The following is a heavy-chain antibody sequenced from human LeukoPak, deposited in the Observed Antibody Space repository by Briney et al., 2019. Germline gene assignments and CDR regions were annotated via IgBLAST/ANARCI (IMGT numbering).Heavy chain of an antibody. Sequence: ASVKVSCKASGYTFTSYGISWVRQAPGQGLEWMGWISAYNGDTNYAQKVQGRVTMTIDTSTSTGYMELRSLSSDDTAVYYCARAGVVMTATRYFQHWGQGTLVTVSS. D-gene: IGHD2-21*02. CDR2: ISAYNGDT. V-gene: IGHV1-18*01. CDR3: ARAGVVMTATRYFQH. J-gene: IGHJ1*01. CDR1: GYTFTSYG.